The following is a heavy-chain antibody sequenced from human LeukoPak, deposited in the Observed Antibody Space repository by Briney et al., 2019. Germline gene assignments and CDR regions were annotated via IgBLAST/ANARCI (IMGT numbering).Heavy chain of an antibody. CDR2: ISYDGSNK. CDR1: GFTFSSYA. D-gene: IGHD6-13*01. Sequence: GSLRLSCAASGFTFSSYAMHWVRQAPGKGLEWVAVISYDGSNKYYADSVKGRFTISRDNSKNTLYLQMNSLRAEDTAVYYCARGGLNRLAAPLGYWGQGTLVTVSS. J-gene: IGHJ4*02. V-gene: IGHV3-30*04. CDR3: ARGGLNRLAAPLGY.